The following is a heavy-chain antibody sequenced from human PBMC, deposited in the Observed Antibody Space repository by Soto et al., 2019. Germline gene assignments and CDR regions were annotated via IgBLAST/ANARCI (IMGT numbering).Heavy chain of an antibody. Sequence: PGESLKISCKGSGYSFTSYWISWVRQMPGKGLEWMGRIDPSDSYTNYSPSFQGHVTISADKSISTAYLQWSSLKASDTAMYYCARQGQQLAPHYYYYGMDVWGQGTTVTVSS. CDR3: ARQGQQLAPHYYYYGMDV. D-gene: IGHD6-13*01. V-gene: IGHV5-10-1*01. CDR1: GYSFTSYW. CDR2: IDPSDSYT. J-gene: IGHJ6*02.